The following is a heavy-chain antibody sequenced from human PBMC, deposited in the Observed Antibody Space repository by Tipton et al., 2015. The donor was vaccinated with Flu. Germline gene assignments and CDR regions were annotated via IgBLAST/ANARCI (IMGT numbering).Heavy chain of an antibody. D-gene: IGHD4-11*01. Sequence: TLSLTCTVSGGSISSGSYYWSWIQQPAGKGLEWIGRIYTSGSTNYNPSLKSRVTISVGTSKNQFSLKLSSATAADTAVYYCARRDYSNYVSDPKSWFDPWGQGTLVAVSS. J-gene: IGHJ5*02. CDR2: IYTSGST. V-gene: IGHV4-61*02. CDR3: ARRDYSNYVSDPKSWFDP. CDR1: GGSISSGSYY.